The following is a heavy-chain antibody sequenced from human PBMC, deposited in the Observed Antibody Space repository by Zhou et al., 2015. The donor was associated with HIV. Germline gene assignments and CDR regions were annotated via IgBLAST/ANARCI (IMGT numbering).Heavy chain of an antibody. CDR2: ISTKNGKT. Sequence: QVQLVQSGAEVKKPGASVKVSCKTSGYTFGSYGINWVRLAPGQGLEWMGWISTKNGKTKYAQKFYGRVTLTTDSSTTTAYMEIRNLSSDDTVLYYCARDKWEEWDEPNHFDHWGQGTLVTVSS. CDR3: ARDKWEEWDEPNHFDH. D-gene: IGHD1-26*01. J-gene: IGHJ4*02. CDR1: GYTFGSYG. V-gene: IGHV1-18*01.